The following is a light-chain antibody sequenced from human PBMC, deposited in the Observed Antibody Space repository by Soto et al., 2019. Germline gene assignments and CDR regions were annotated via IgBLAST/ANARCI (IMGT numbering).Light chain of an antibody. CDR2: GNS. CDR3: QSYDSSLSGAV. Sequence: QPVLTQPPSVSGAPGQRVTISCTGSSSNIGAGYDVHWYQQLPGTAPKLLIYGNSNRPSGVPDRFSGSKSGTSASLAITVLQDEDDADYYCQSYDSSLSGAVFGGGTPLTVL. CDR1: SSNIGAGYD. J-gene: IGLJ7*01. V-gene: IGLV1-40*01.